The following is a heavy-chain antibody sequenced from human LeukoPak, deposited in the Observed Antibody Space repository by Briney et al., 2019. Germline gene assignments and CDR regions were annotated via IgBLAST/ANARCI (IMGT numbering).Heavy chain of an antibody. J-gene: IGHJ4*02. Sequence: GRSLRLSCAASGFTFSSYGMHWVRQAPGKGLEWVAVIWYDGSNKYYADSVKGRFTISRDNSKNTLYLQMNSLRAEDTAVYYRAKDGGSSSGWLKYYFDYWGQGTLVTVSS. CDR2: IWYDGSNK. CDR3: AKDGGSSSGWLKYYFDY. D-gene: IGHD6-19*01. V-gene: IGHV3-33*06. CDR1: GFTFSSYG.